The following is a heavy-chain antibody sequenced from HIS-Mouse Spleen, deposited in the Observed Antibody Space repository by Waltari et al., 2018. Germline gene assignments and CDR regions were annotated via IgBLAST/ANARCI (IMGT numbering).Heavy chain of an antibody. CDR3: ARGLAARFDY. CDR1: GGSFRGYY. D-gene: IGHD6-6*01. J-gene: IGHJ4*02. CDR2: INPSGST. Sequence: QVQLQQWGAGLLKPSETLSLTCAVYGGSFRGYYWSWIRQPPGKGLEWIGEINPSGSTTFNPSLKSRVTISVDTSKNQFSLKLSSVTAADTAVYYCARGLAARFDYWGQGTLVTVSS. V-gene: IGHV4-34*01.